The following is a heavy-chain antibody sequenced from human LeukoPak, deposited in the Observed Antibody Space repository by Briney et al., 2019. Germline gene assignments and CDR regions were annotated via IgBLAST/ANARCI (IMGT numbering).Heavy chain of an antibody. V-gene: IGHV1-18*04. CDR2: ISAYNGHT. CDR1: GYTFTSYR. J-gene: IGHJ4*02. D-gene: IGHD1-26*01. Sequence: ASVKVACKAYGYTFTSYRISGLRQAPGHGLEWMGWISAYNGHTDYAQKHQGRVTMTTDTSTSTAYMELRSLRPNDTALYSCARQDSGSYYFPFAYWGQGTLVTVSS. CDR3: ARQDSGSYYFPFAY.